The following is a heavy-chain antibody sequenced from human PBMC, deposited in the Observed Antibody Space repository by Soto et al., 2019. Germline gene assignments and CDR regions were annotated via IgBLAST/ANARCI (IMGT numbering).Heavy chain of an antibody. CDR3: ATRKESMVRGVMVFDP. D-gene: IGHD3-10*01. V-gene: IGHV4-38-2*01. Sequence: PWETLSLTCAVSGYSISSGYYWGWIRQPPGKGLEWIGSIYHSGSTYYNPSLKSRVTISVDTSKNQFSLKLSSVTAADTAVYYCATRKESMVRGVMVFDPWGQGTLVTVSS. CDR2: IYHSGST. J-gene: IGHJ5*02. CDR1: GYSISSGYY.